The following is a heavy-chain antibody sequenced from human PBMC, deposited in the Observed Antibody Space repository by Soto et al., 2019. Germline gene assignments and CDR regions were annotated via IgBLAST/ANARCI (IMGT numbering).Heavy chain of an antibody. CDR3: ASTVTTYRGYYYYMDV. CDR1: GGTFSSYT. J-gene: IGHJ6*03. D-gene: IGHD4-17*01. V-gene: IGHV1-69*02. Sequence: QVQLVQSGAEVKKPGSSVKVSCKASGGTFSSYTISWVRQAPGQGLEWMGRIIPILGIANYAQKFQGRVTITADKSTSTAYMELSSLRSEGTAVYYCASTVTTYRGYYYYMDVWGKGTTVTVSS. CDR2: IIPILGIA.